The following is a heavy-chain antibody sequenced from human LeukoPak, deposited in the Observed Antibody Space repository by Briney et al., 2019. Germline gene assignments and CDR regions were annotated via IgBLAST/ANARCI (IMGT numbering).Heavy chain of an antibody. CDR2: IYYSGST. CDR3: ARWRDGYSGSWFDP. CDR1: GGSISSSSYY. Sequence: SETLSLTCTVSGGSISSSSYYWGWIRQPPGKGLEWIGSIYYSGSTYYNPSLKSRVTISVDTSKNQFSLKLSSVTAADTAVYYCARWRDGYSGSWFDPWGQGTLVTVSS. J-gene: IGHJ5*02. D-gene: IGHD5-12*01. V-gene: IGHV4-39*07.